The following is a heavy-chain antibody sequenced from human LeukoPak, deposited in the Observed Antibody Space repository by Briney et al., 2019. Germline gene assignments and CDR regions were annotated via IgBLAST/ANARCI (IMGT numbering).Heavy chain of an antibody. CDR1: GFTFSSYA. CDR3: AKGRVSDQ. D-gene: IGHD2-8*01. J-gene: IGHJ4*02. Sequence: GGSLRLSCAASGFTFSSYAMSWVRQAPGKGLEWVSAISASGGSTYYADSMNGRFTISRDNSKNTLYLEMNSLRAEDTAIYYCAKGRVSDQWGRGTLVTVSS. V-gene: IGHV3-23*01. CDR2: ISASGGST.